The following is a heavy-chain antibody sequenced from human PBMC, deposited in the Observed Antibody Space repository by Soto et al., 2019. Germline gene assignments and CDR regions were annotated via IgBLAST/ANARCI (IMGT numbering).Heavy chain of an antibody. CDR1: GGSISSGDYY. D-gene: IGHD6-13*01. V-gene: IGHV4-30-4*01. CDR3: AKVGSSSWAFDY. J-gene: IGHJ4*02. CDR2: IYYSGST. Sequence: PSETLSLTCTVSGGSISSGDYYWSWIRQPPGKGLEWIGYIYYSGSTYYNPSLKSRVTISVDTSKNQFSLKLSSVTAEDTAVYYCAKVGSSSWAFDYWGQGTLVTVSS.